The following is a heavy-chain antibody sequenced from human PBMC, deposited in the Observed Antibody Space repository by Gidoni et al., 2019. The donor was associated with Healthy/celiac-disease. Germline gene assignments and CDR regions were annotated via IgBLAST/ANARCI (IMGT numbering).Heavy chain of an antibody. Sequence: QVQLVESGGGVVQPGRSLRLSCSESGFTFRIYGMHLVRQAPGKGLGWVEVIWYDGSNKYYADSVKGRFTISRDNSKNTLYLQMNSLRAEDTAVYYCARDPYSSSWSPYYYYYYGMDVWGQGTTVTVSS. D-gene: IGHD6-13*01. CDR1: GFTFRIYG. V-gene: IGHV3-33*01. CDR2: IWYDGSNK. J-gene: IGHJ6*02. CDR3: ARDPYSSSWSPYYYYYYGMDV.